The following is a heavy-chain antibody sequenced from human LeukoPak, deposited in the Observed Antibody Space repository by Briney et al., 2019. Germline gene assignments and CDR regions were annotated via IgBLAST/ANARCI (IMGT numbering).Heavy chain of an antibody. J-gene: IGHJ4*02. CDR2: LKSKTDGGTP. Sequence: PGVSLRLSCAASGFTFSNAWMSWVPQAPGKGLEWVGRLKSKTDGGTPDYAAPVKVKFTISRDDSKNTLYLQMNSLKTEDTAVYYCTGVSRSSWYDYWGQGTLVTVSS. D-gene: IGHD6-13*01. CDR1: GFTFSNAW. V-gene: IGHV3-15*01. CDR3: TGVSRSSWYDY.